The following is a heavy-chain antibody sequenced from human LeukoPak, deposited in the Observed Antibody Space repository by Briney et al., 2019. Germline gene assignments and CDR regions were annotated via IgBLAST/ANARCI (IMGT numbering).Heavy chain of an antibody. CDR3: AKDHYDSSGYYFGVDN. CDR1: GFTFRSYG. D-gene: IGHD3-22*01. V-gene: IGHV3-30*18. CDR2: IPYDGSYQ. Sequence: RGSLRLSCAASGFTFRSYGMHWVRQAPGKGLEGVAVIPYDGSYQYYGDSVKGRFSISRDNSKNTLYLQMNSLRPEDTGVYYCAKDHYDSSGYYFGVDNWGQGTLVTVSS. J-gene: IGHJ4*02.